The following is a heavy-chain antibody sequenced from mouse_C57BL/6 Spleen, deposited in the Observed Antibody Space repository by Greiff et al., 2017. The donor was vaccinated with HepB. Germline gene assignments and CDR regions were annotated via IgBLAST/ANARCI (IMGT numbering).Heavy chain of an antibody. CDR2: INSDGGST. V-gene: IGHV5-2*01. Sequence: EVQGVESGGGLVQPGESLKLSCESNEYEFPSHDMSWVRKTPEKRLELVAAINSDGGSTYYPDTMERRFIISRDNTKKTLYLQMSSLRSEDTALYYCAMRDDYGGPFAYWGQGTLVTVSA. CDR3: AMRDDYGGPFAY. D-gene: IGHD2-4*01. CDR1: EYEFPSHD. J-gene: IGHJ3*01.